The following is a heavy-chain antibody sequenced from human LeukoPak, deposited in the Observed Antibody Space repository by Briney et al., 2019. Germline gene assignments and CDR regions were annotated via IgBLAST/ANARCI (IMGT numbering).Heavy chain of an antibody. CDR3: ARLLSIAVATDY. J-gene: IGHJ4*02. CDR2: IYYSGST. D-gene: IGHD6-19*01. Sequence: SETLSLTCTVSGGSIGSSSYYWGWIRQPPGKGLEWIGSIYYSGSTYYNPSLKSRVTISVDTSKNQFSLKLSSVTAADTAVYYCARLLSIAVATDYWGQGTLVTVSS. CDR1: GGSIGSSSYY. V-gene: IGHV4-39*01.